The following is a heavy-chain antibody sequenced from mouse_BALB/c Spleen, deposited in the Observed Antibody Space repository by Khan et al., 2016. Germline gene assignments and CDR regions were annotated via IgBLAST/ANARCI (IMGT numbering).Heavy chain of an antibody. CDR3: AGYDCDFFDY. CDR2: ISYSGST. CDR1: GDSITSGY. V-gene: IGHV3-8*02. Sequence: EVQLPYSLPSLFKPSQTLSLTCSVTGDSITSGYWNWIRKFPGNKLEYMGYISYSGSTYYNPSLKSRLSITRNTSKNQYYLQLNSVTTEDTATYYSAGYDCDFFDYWGQGTTLTVSS. D-gene: IGHD2-4*01. J-gene: IGHJ2*01.